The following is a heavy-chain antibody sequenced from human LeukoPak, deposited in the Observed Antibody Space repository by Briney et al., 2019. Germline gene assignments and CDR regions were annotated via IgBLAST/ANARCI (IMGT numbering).Heavy chain of an antibody. Sequence: ASVRVSCKASGYTFTNYDVNWVRQATGQGLEWMGWMNPNSGYTGHAQKFQGRVTMTRNTSISTAYMELSSLRSEDTAVYYCARTAARRFDYWGQGTLVTVSS. D-gene: IGHD6-6*01. V-gene: IGHV1-8*01. CDR1: GYTFTNYD. CDR3: ARTAARRFDY. J-gene: IGHJ4*02. CDR2: MNPNSGYT.